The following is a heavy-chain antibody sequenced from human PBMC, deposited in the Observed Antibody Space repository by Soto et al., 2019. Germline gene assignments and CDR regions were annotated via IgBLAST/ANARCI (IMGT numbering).Heavy chain of an antibody. CDR3: ARARYSGSYHKAEDFQH. V-gene: IGHV3-21*01. CDR1: GLTFSSYS. CDR2: ISSSSSYI. J-gene: IGHJ1*01. D-gene: IGHD1-26*01. Sequence: GGSLRHSCAASGLTFSSYSMNWVRQATGKGLEWVSSISSSSSYIYYADSVKGRFTISRDNAKNSLYLQMNSLRAEDTAVYYCARARYSGSYHKAEDFQHWGQGTLVTVSS.